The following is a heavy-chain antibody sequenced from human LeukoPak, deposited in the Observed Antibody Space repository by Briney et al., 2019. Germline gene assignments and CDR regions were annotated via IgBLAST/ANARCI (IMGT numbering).Heavy chain of an antibody. CDR3: ARTHERDLDY. Sequence: GGSLRLSCAASGFTFNSYHFNWVRQAAGKGLEWVSYISISSTIYYSDSVKGGFTISRDDAKNSVYLQMNSLRAEDTAVYYCARTHERDLDYWGQGTLVTVSS. V-gene: IGHV3-48*01. J-gene: IGHJ4*02. CDR1: GFTFNSYH. CDR2: ISISSTI.